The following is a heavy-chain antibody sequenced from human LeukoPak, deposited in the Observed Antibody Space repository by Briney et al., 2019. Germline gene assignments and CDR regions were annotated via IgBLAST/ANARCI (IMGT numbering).Heavy chain of an antibody. D-gene: IGHD5-18*01. CDR1: GFTLSSYA. CDR2: ISSSGGST. J-gene: IGHJ4*02. V-gene: IGHV3-23*01. CDR3: AKRLQGYTYMPFVF. Sequence: PGGSLRLSCAVSGFTLSSYAMSWVRQAPGKGLEWVSGISSSGGSTYNGDSVKGRFTISRDNSKNMLYLQMNSLRAEDTAVYYCAKRLQGYTYMPFVFWGQGTLVTVSS.